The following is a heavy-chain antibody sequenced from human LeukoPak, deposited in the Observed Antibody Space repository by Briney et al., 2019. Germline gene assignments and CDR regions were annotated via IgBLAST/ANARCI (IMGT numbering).Heavy chain of an antibody. CDR2: ISYDGSNK. Sequence: GGSLRLSCAASGFTFSSYAMHWVRQAPGKGLEWVAVISYDGSNKYYADSVKGRFTISRDNSKNTLYLQMNSLRAEDTAVYYCARGVGWAFDYWGQGTLVTVSS. CDR1: GFTFSSYA. V-gene: IGHV3-30-3*01. D-gene: IGHD6-19*01. CDR3: ARGVGWAFDY. J-gene: IGHJ4*02.